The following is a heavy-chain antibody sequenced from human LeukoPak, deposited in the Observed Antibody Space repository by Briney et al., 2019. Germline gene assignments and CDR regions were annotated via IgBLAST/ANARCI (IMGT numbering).Heavy chain of an antibody. V-gene: IGHV1-2*02. J-gene: IGHJ1*01. CDR3: ARVSGPHYCSGGSCYSAEYFQH. Sequence: ASVKVSCKASGYTFTGYYMHWVRQAPGQGLEWMGWTNPNSGGTNYAQKFQGRVTMTRDTSISTAYMELSRLRSDDTAVYYCARVSGPHYCSGGSCYSAEYFQHWGQGTLVTVSS. CDR1: GYTFTGYY. CDR2: TNPNSGGT. D-gene: IGHD2-15*01.